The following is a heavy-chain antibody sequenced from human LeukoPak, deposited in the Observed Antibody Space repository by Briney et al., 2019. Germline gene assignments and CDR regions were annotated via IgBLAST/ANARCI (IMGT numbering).Heavy chain of an antibody. V-gene: IGHV3-11*04. CDR3: ARDPQWLVNYYYYYMDV. J-gene: IGHJ6*03. CDR2: ISSSGSTI. Sequence: GGSLRLSCAASGFTFSDYYMSWIRQAPGKGLEWVSYISSSGSTIYYADSVKGRFTISRDNANNTLYLQMNSLRADDTAVYYCARDPQWLVNYYYYYMDVWGKGTTVTVSS. D-gene: IGHD6-19*01. CDR1: GFTFSDYY.